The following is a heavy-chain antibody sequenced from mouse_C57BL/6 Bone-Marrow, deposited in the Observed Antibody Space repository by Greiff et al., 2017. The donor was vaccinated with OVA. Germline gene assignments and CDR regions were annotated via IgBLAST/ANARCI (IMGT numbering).Heavy chain of an antibody. CDR1: GYTFTDYY. Sequence: VQLQQSGPELVKPGASVKISCKASGYTFTDYYMNWVKQSHGKSLEWIGDINPNNGGTSYNQKFKGKATLTVDKSSSTAYMELRSLTSEDSAVYYCAIDWGSFDYWGQGTTLTVSS. CDR2: INPNNGGT. J-gene: IGHJ2*01. CDR3: AIDWGSFDY. V-gene: IGHV1-26*01. D-gene: IGHD4-1*01.